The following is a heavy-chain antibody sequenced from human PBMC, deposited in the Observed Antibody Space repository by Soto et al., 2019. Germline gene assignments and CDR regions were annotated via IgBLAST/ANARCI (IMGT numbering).Heavy chain of an antibody. V-gene: IGHV3-66*01. Sequence: EVQLVESGGGLVQPGGSLRLSCAASGFTVNSNYMSWVRQAPGKGLEWVSVIYSEGSTYYAYSVKGRFIISRDNSNNPLYFQMTRLRSEDTAVYYCATLTKYAILTRVSPCWGQGTLVTVSS. CDR1: GFTVNSNY. J-gene: IGHJ4*02. CDR3: ATLTKYAILTRVSPC. CDR2: IYSEGST. D-gene: IGHD3-9*01.